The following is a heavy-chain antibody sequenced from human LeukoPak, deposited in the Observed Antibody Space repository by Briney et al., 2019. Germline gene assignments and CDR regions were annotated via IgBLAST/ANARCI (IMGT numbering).Heavy chain of an antibody. Sequence: SETLSLTCTVSGGSISSYYWSWIRQPPGKGLEWIGYIYTSGSTNYNPSLKSRVTISVDTSKNQFSLKLSSVTAADTAVYYCAGQVFEGSYYDYWGQGTLVTVSS. D-gene: IGHD3-10*01. V-gene: IGHV4-4*09. CDR3: AGQVFEGSYYDY. J-gene: IGHJ4*02. CDR1: GGSISSYY. CDR2: IYTSGST.